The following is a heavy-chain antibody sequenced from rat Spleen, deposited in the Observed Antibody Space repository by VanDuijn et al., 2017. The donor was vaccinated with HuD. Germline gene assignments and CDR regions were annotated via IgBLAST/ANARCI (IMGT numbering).Heavy chain of an antibody. CDR2: ITSGGSNT. Sequence: EVQLVESGGGLVQPGRSLKLSCAASGFTFSSFAMAWVRQAPKKGLEWVATITSGGSNTYYPDSVKGRFTISRDNAKSTLYLQMDSLRSEDTATYYCAKANWDRAFDYWGQGVMVTVSS. D-gene: IGHD5-1*01. CDR1: GFTFSSFA. J-gene: IGHJ2*01. V-gene: IGHV5-25*01. CDR3: AKANWDRAFDY.